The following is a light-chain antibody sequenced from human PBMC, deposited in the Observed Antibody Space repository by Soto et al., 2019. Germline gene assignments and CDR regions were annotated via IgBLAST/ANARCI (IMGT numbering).Light chain of an antibody. Sequence: EILMPQSPATLSVSPGESATLSCRASHRVRSYLAWYQQKPGQAPRLLIYGASTRATGIPARFSGSGSGTVFTLTISSLQSEDFAVYFCLQYNNWPLTFGGGTKVEIK. CDR1: HRVRSY. CDR3: LQYNNWPLT. CDR2: GAS. V-gene: IGKV3-15*01. J-gene: IGKJ4*01.